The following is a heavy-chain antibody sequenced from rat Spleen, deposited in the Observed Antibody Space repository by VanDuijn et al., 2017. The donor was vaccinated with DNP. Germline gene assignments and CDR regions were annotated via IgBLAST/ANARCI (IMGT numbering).Heavy chain of an antibody. V-gene: IGHV5S13*01. CDR1: GFIFNDYG. D-gene: IGHD1-1*01. CDR3: TRYYDSFDY. Sequence: EVQLVESGGGLVQPGRSLKLSCAASGFIFNDYGMAWVRQTPKKGLEWVATISTGGGTLYYRDSVKGRFTISRDDARNTLSLQMNSLRSEDTATYYCTRYYDSFDYWGQGVMVTVSS. CDR2: ISTGGGTL. J-gene: IGHJ2*01.